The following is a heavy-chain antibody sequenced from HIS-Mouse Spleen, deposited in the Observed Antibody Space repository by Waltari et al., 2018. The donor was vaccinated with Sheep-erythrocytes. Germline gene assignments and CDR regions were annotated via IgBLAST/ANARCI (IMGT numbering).Heavy chain of an antibody. CDR1: GGSISSSSYY. CDR3: ARLYYYDSSGYYFDY. J-gene: IGHJ4*02. V-gene: IGHV4-39*01. D-gene: IGHD3-22*01. Sequence: QLQLQESGPGLVKPSETLSLTCTVSGGSISSSSYYWGWIRQPPGKGLEWIGSIYYSGSTYSTPSLKSRVTISVDTSKNQFSLKLRSVTAADTAVYYCARLYYYDSSGYYFDYWGQGTLVTVSS. CDR2: IYYSGST.